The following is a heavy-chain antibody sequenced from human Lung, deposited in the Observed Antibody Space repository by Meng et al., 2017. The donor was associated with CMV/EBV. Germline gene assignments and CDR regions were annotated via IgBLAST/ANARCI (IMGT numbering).Heavy chain of an antibody. Sequence: ESXKISXAASGFTFSSFWMAWVRQAPGKGLEWVGNIKQDESEIQYVGSVKGRFTITRDNAKNSLFLQMNSLRAEDTAVYYCARSMLEVNRYYYGMDVWGEGTPVXVSS. CDR2: IKQDESEI. J-gene: IGHJ6*04. CDR3: ARSMLEVNRYYYGMDV. D-gene: IGHD1-1*01. V-gene: IGHV3-7*01. CDR1: GFTFSSFW.